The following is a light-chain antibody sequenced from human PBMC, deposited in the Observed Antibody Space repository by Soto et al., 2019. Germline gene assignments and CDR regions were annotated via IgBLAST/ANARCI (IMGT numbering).Light chain of an antibody. CDR3: QQGNSFPFT. CDR1: QGISNW. Sequence: DIQMTQSPSSVSASVGDRVSITCRASQGISNWLAWYQQKPGRAPKLLIYAASSLQRGVSSRFGGSGSGTDFTLTIRSLKPEDCATYYGQQGNSFPFTFGPGTKVDIK. CDR2: AAS. J-gene: IGKJ3*01. V-gene: IGKV1D-12*01.